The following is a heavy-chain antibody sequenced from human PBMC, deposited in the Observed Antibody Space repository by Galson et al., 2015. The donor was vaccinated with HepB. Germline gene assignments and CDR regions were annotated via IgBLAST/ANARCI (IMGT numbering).Heavy chain of an antibody. D-gene: IGHD6-13*01. CDR1: GFTFSSYA. CDR2: ISYDGSNK. Sequence: SLRLSCAASGFTFSSYAMHWVRQAPGKGLEWVAVISYDGSNKYYADSVKGRFTISRDNSKNTLYLQMNSLRAEETAVYYCARDYASSWYFNHYYGMDVWGQGTTVTVSS. J-gene: IGHJ6*02. V-gene: IGHV3-30*04. CDR3: ARDYASSWYFNHYYGMDV.